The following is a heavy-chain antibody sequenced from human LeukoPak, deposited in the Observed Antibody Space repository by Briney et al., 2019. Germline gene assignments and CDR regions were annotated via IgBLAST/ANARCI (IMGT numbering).Heavy chain of an antibody. D-gene: IGHD3-9*01. CDR2: ITSSSSYI. CDR1: GFTFSTYT. J-gene: IGHJ6*03. Sequence: GSLRLSCAASGFTFSTYTMNWVRQAPGKGLEWVSSITSSSSYIYYADSVKGRFTISRDNAKNTLYLQMNSLRAEDTAVYYCAKDGGEYYDTLTGYYPRLYYMDVWGKGTTVTISS. CDR3: AKDGGEYYDTLTGYYPRLYYMDV. V-gene: IGHV3-21*04.